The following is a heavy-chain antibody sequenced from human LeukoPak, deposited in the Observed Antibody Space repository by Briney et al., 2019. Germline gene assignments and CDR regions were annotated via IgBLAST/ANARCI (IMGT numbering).Heavy chain of an antibody. CDR2: IYYSGST. J-gene: IGHJ5*02. V-gene: IGHV4-59*12. CDR1: GGPISSYY. CDR3: GRDNGWFQT. Sequence: SETLSLTCTVSGGPISSYYWSWIRQPPGKGLEWIGYIYYSGSTNYNPSLKSRVTMSVDTSKNQFSLRLNSVTAADTAVYYCGRDNGWFQTWGQGTLVTVSS.